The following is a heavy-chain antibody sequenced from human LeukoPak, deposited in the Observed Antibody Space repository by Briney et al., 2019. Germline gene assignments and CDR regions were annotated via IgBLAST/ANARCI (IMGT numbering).Heavy chain of an antibody. J-gene: IGHJ5*01. CDR2: VYASGTT. CDR1: GASVSTYF. Sequence: SATLSLTCTVSGASVSTYFWSWIQQPAGKTMEWIGRVYASGTTYYNPSLRSRVTLSIDTSKNQFSLSLNSVTAADTAVYYCAKTHCGGGSCDKFDSWGQGILVTVSS. V-gene: IGHV4-4*07. CDR3: AKTHCGGGSCDKFDS. D-gene: IGHD2-21*01.